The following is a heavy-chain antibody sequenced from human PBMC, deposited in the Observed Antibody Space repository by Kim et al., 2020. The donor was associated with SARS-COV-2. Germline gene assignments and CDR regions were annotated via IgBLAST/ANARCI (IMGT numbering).Heavy chain of an antibody. Sequence: SETLSLTCAVYGGSFSGYYWSWIRQPPGKGLEWIGEINHSGRTNYNPSLKSRVTISVDTSKNQFSLKLTSVTARDAAVYFCARRLSNTSGWGSHYCDLWGQGILVTVSS. D-gene: IGHD3-10*01. V-gene: IGHV4-34*01. CDR1: GGSFSGYY. CDR3: ARRLSNTSGWGSHYCDL. J-gene: IGHJ4*02. CDR2: INHSGRT.